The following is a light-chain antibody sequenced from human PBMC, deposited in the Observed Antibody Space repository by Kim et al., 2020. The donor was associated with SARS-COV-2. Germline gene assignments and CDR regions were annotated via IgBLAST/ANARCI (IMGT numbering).Light chain of an antibody. V-gene: IGKV3-15*01. CDR3: QEYSNWPWT. J-gene: IGKJ1*01. CDR1: QSVGYN. CDR2: GAS. Sequence: VSLGERVTLSCRASQSVGYNLAWYQQKPGQAPRLLIYGASSRATGIPARFSGSGSGTEFTLTITSLQSEDFAVYHCQEYSNWPWTFGQGTKLEI.